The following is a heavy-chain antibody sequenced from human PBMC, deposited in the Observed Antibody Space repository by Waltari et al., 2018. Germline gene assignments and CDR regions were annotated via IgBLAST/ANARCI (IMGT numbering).Heavy chain of an antibody. D-gene: IGHD3-3*01. CDR3: ARTYYDFWTGSYWVHYFDD. CDR2: MNPDSGNT. Sequence: QVQLVQSGAEVKKPGASVKVSCQASGYTFTNYDISWVRQAAGQGLEWMGWMNPDSGNTGYAQRIQGRVTMTRNTAISTAYMELSSLRSEDTAVYYGARTYYDFWTGSYWVHYFDDWGQGTLVTVSS. J-gene: IGHJ4*02. V-gene: IGHV1-8*01. CDR1: GYTFTNYD.